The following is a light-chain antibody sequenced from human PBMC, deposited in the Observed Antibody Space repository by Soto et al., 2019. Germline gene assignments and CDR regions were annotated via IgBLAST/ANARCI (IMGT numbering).Light chain of an antibody. V-gene: IGKV3D-15*01. Sequence: IVLTQSPATMTLSPGERATLSCRASQSVSSYLAWYQQKPGQAPRLLIYGASSRATGIPARFSGSGSGTGFTLTISSLQSEDFAVYLCQQYHYWPITFGQGTRLEI. J-gene: IGKJ5*01. CDR2: GAS. CDR3: QQYHYWPIT. CDR1: QSVSSY.